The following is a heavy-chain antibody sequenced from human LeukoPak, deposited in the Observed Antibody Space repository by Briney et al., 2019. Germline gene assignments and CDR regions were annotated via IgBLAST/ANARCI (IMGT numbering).Heavy chain of an antibody. CDR2: ISYSGST. CDR1: GGYTGSHY. D-gene: IGHD5-24*01. Sequence: PSETLSLACTVSGGYTGSHYWSWIRQPAGKGLEWIGYISYSGSTNCNPSLKSRVTISVDTSKNQFSLKLRSVTAADTAVYYCARLRAGYNTFRFDYWGQGTLVTVSS. V-gene: IGHV4-59*08. CDR3: ARLRAGYNTFRFDY. J-gene: IGHJ4*02.